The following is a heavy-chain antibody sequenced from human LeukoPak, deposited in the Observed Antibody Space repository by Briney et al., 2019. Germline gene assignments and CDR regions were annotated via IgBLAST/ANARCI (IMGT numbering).Heavy chain of an antibody. CDR2: ISSSGSTI. CDR3: ARDWGYYYDSSGYYEV. V-gene: IGHV3-48*03. D-gene: IGHD3-22*01. Sequence: GGSLRLSCAASGFTFSSYEMNWVRQAPGKGVEGVSYISSSGSTIYYADSVKVRFTISRDNAKNSLYLQMNTLRAEDTAVYYCARDWGYYYDSSGYYEVWGQGTLVTVSS. CDR1: GFTFSSYE. J-gene: IGHJ4*02.